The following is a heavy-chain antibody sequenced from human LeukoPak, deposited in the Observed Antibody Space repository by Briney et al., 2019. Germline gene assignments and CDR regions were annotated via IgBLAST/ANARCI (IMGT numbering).Heavy chain of an antibody. CDR2: ISSSSSYI. V-gene: IGHV3-21*01. CDR1: GFTFSSYS. Sequence: PGGSLRLSCAASGFTFSSYSMNWVRQAPEKGLEWVSSISSSSSYIYYADSVKGRFTISRDNAKNSLYLQMNSLRAEDTAVYYCARVGYCSSTSCSRTIYAEYFQHWGQGTLVTVSS. CDR3: ARVGYCSSTSCSRTIYAEYFQH. D-gene: IGHD2-2*01. J-gene: IGHJ1*01.